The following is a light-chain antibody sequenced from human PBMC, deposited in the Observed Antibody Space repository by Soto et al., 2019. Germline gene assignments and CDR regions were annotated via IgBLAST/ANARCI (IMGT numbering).Light chain of an antibody. J-gene: IGLJ2*01. CDR3: QAWDSSTAV. Sequence: YELTQPPSVSVSPGQTASITCSGDKLGDKYACWYQQKPGQSPVLVIYQDSKRPSGIPERFSGSNSGNTATLTISGTQAMDEADYYCQAWDSSTAVFGGGTKLTFL. CDR1: KLGDKY. V-gene: IGLV3-1*01. CDR2: QDS.